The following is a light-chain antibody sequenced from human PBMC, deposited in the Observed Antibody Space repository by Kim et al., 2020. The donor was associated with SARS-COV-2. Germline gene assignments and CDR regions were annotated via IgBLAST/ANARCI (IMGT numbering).Light chain of an antibody. Sequence: EIVLTQSPATLSLSPGERATLSCRASQSITSYLVWYQQKPAQAPRLLIYDASNRATGIPARFSGSGSGTDFTLTISSLEPEDFGVYYCQQRDNWPLTFGGGTKVDIK. CDR3: QQRDNWPLT. CDR1: QSITSY. V-gene: IGKV3-11*01. J-gene: IGKJ4*01. CDR2: DAS.